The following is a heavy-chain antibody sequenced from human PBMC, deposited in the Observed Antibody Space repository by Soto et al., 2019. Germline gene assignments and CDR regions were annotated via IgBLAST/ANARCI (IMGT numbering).Heavy chain of an antibody. CDR1: GYTFTSYG. D-gene: IGHD3-3*01. Sequence: ASVKVSCKASGYTFTSYGISWVRQAPGQGLKWMGWISAYNGNTNYAQKLQGRVTMTTDTSTSTAYMELRSLRSDDTAVYYCASDRRITIFGLTGTTWVFDYWGKGTMVTVSS. CDR2: ISAYNGNT. V-gene: IGHV1-18*04. J-gene: IGHJ4*02. CDR3: ASDRRITIFGLTGTTWVFDY.